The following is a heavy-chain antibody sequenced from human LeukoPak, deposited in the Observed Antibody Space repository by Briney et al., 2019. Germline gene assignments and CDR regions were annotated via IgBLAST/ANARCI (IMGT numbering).Heavy chain of an antibody. V-gene: IGHV3-23*01. J-gene: IGHJ4*02. CDR2: ISGSGAST. CDR3: AKDHYSSSWQGFDY. CDR1: GFTFSSYG. Sequence: GGSLRLSCAASGFTFSSYGMSWVRQAPGKGLEWVSAISGSGASTIYADSVRGRFTISRDNSKNTLYLQMNSLRAEDTAVYYCAKDHYSSSWQGFDYWGQGTLVTVSS. D-gene: IGHD6-13*01.